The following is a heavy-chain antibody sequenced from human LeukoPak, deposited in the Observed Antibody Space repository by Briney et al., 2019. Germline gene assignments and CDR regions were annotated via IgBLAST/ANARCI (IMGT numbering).Heavy chain of an antibody. CDR3: ARGGYYYTV. CDR2: IYYSGST. Sequence: SQTLSLTCTVSGGSISRGDYYWSWIRQPPGKGLEWIGYIYYSGSTHYNPSLKSRVTISVDTSKNQFCLKLSSVTAADTAVYYCARGGYYYTVWGQGTMVTVSS. J-gene: IGHJ3*01. V-gene: IGHV4-30-4*08. D-gene: IGHD3-22*01. CDR1: GGSISRGDYY.